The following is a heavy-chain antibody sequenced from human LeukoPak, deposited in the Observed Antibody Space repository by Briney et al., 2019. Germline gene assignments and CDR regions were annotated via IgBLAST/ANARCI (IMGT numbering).Heavy chain of an antibody. CDR1: GGSISSSSYY. Sequence: SETLSLTCTVSGGSISSSSYYWGWIRQPPGKGLEWIGSIYYSGSTYYNPSLKSRVTISVDTSKNQFSLNLSSVTAADTAFYYCARGDSSSWYQLDYWGQGTLVTVSS. CDR2: IYYSGST. CDR3: ARGDSSSWYQLDY. D-gene: IGHD6-13*01. J-gene: IGHJ4*02. V-gene: IGHV4-39*07.